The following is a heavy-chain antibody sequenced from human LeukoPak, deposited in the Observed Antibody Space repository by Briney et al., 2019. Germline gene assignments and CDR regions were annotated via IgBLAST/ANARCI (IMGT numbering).Heavy chain of an antibody. CDR1: GFTFSSYA. V-gene: IGHV3-30-3*01. J-gene: IGHJ4*02. D-gene: IGHD6-6*01. CDR2: ISYDGSNK. Sequence: GGSLRLSCAASGFTFSSYAMHWVRQAPGKGLEWVAVISYDGSNKYYADSVKGRFTISRDNSKNTLYLQMNSLRAEDTAVYYCASYIAAHFDYWGQGTLVTVSS. CDR3: ASYIAAHFDY.